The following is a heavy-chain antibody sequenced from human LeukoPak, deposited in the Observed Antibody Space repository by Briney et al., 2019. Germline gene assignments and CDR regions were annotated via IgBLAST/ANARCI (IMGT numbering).Heavy chain of an antibody. CDR3: ARGDYSSSFSWFDP. D-gene: IGHD6-6*01. J-gene: IGHJ5*02. V-gene: IGHV3-30*04. CDR1: GFTFSSYA. Sequence: PGGSLRLSCAASGFTFSSYAMHWVRQAPGKGLEWVAVISYDGSNKYYADSVKGRFTISRDNSKNTLYLQMNSLRAEDTAVYYCARGDYSSSFSWFDPWGQGTLVTVSS. CDR2: ISYDGSNK.